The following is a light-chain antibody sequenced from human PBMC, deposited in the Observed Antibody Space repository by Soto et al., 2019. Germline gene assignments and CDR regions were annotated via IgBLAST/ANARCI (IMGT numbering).Light chain of an antibody. CDR1: SSDVGAYDY. CDR3: SSYTRSSSVI. V-gene: IGLV2-14*01. CDR2: DVN. Sequence: QSVLTQPASVSGSPGQSIAISCTGTSSDVGAYDYVSWYQQHPGKAPKLMIYDVNHRPSGVSNRFSGSKSGNTASLTISGLQAEDEADYYCSSYTRSSSVIFGGGTQLTVL. J-gene: IGLJ2*01.